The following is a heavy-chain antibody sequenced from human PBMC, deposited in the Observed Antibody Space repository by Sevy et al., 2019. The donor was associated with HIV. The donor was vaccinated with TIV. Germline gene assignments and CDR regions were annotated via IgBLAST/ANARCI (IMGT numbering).Heavy chain of an antibody. J-gene: IGHJ4*02. Sequence: GGSLRLSCAASGFTFSSYAMHWVRQAPGKGLEWVAVISYDGSNKYYADSVKGLFTISRDNSKNTLYLQMNSLRAEDTAVYYCAREGYGDFDFDYWGQGTLVTVSS. CDR3: AREGYGDFDFDY. CDR2: ISYDGSNK. V-gene: IGHV3-30-3*01. CDR1: GFTFSSYA. D-gene: IGHD4-17*01.